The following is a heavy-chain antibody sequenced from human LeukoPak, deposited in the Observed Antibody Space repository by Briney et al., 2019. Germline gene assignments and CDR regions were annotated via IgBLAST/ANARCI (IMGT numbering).Heavy chain of an antibody. D-gene: IGHD3-3*01. V-gene: IGHV1-8*03. J-gene: IGHJ4*02. CDR1: GYTFTSYD. CDR3: ASGSFDFWSGYYLDY. CDR2: MNPNSGNT. Sequence: ASVKVSCKASGYTFTSYDINWVRQATGQGLEWMGWMNPNSGNTGYAQKFQGRVTITRNTSISTAYKELSSLRSEDTAVYYCASGSFDFWSGYYLDYWGQGTLVTVSS.